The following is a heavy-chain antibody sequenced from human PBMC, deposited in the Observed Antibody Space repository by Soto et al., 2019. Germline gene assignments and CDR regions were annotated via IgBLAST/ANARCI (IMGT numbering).Heavy chain of an antibody. CDR1: GGSISSYY. CDR2: IYYSGST. J-gene: IGHJ6*02. D-gene: IGHD6-6*01. Sequence: PSETLSLTCTVSGGSISSYYSSWIRQPPGKGLEWIGYIYYSGSTNYNPSLKSRVTISVDTSKNQFSLKLSSVTAADTAVYYCAREGISIAARPYYYYGMDVWGQGTTVTVSS. CDR3: AREGISIAARPYYYYGMDV. V-gene: IGHV4-59*01.